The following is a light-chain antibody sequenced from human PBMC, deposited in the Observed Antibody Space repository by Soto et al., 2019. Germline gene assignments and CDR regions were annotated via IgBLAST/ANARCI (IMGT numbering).Light chain of an antibody. V-gene: IGLV2-23*01. CDR1: SGDVLSYDG. CDR3: CLYGYDNGWL. Sequence: QSALTQPASVSGSPGQSITISCTGHSGDVLSYDGVSWYQHHPGKVPKLLIYEGTKRPSGVSDRFSGPKSGHMASLTISGLQAEDEADYYCCLYGYDNGWLFGGRTKLTVL. J-gene: IGLJ3*02. CDR2: EGT.